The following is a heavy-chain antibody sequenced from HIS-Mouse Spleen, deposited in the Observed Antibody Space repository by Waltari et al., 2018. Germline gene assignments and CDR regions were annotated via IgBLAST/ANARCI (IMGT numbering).Heavy chain of an antibody. V-gene: IGHV4-39*07. D-gene: IGHD6-13*01. J-gene: IGHJ2*01. CDR3: AREIPYSSSWYDWYFDL. Sequence: QLQLQESGPGLVKPSETLSLTCTVSGGSISISSYSRGWIRQPPGKGLEWIGSIYYSGSTYYNPSLKSRVTISVDTSKNQFSLKLSSVTAADTAVYYCAREIPYSSSWYDWYFDLWGRGTLVTVSS. CDR2: IYYSGST. CDR1: GGSISISSYS.